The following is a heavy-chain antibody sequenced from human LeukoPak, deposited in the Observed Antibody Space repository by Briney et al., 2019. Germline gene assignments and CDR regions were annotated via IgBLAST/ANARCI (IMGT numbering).Heavy chain of an antibody. Sequence: GGSLRLSCAASGFTFSSYSMNWVRQAPGKGLEWVSSISGTSSYIYYADSVKGRFTISRDNAKKSLYLQMNSLRAEDTAVYYCTKSSSFDYWGPGALVTVSS. V-gene: IGHV3-21*01. D-gene: IGHD6-6*01. CDR1: GFTFSSYS. CDR2: ISGTSSYI. CDR3: TKSSSFDY. J-gene: IGHJ4*02.